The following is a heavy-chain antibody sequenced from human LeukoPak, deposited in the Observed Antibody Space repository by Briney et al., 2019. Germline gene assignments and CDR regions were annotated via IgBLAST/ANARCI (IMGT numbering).Heavy chain of an antibody. CDR1: GFTFADYA. D-gene: IGHD2-21*02. CDR2: ISWNSGSI. J-gene: IGHJ4*02. Sequence: GRSLRLSCAASGFTFADYAMHWVRQAPGKGLEWVSGISWNSGSIGYADSVKGRFTISRDNAKNSLYLQMNSVRAEDMALYYCAKVDCGGDCYSGFDYWGQGTLVTVSS. V-gene: IGHV3-9*03. CDR3: AKVDCGGDCYSGFDY.